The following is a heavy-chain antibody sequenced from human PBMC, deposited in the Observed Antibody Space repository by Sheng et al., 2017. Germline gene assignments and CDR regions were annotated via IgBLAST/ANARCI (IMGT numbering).Heavy chain of an antibody. J-gene: IGHJ4*02. CDR1: GFSFNSHA. Sequence: EVQMLESGGDLVQPGGSLRLSCGTSGFSFNSHAMSWVRQAPGKGLEWVASISANGGDTYYADAVRGRSPSPETASTNVLFLQMNXLRADDTALYIVDFTMILIIPNEEYWGQGTLVTVS. V-gene: IGHV3-23*01. D-gene: IGHD3-22*01. CDR3: DFTMILIIPNEEY. CDR2: ISANGGDT.